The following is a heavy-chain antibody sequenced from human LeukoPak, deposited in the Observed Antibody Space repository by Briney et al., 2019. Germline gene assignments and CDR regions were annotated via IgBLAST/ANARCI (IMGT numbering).Heavy chain of an antibody. CDR1: GYTFTSYY. D-gene: IGHD3-22*01. V-gene: IGHV1-18*04. Sequence: ASVKVSCKASGYTFTSYYMHWVRQAPGQGLEWMGWISAYNGNTNYAQKLQGRVTMTTDTSTSTAYMELRSLRSDDTAVYYCARDLDYYDSSDPGTVYYFDYWGQGTLVTVSS. CDR3: ARDLDYYDSSDPGTVYYFDY. J-gene: IGHJ4*02. CDR2: ISAYNGNT.